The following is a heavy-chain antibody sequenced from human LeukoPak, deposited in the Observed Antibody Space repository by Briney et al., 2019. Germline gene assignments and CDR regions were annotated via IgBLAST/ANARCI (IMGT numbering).Heavy chain of an antibody. CDR2: TYYRCKWYN. D-gene: IGHD2-15*01. CDR3: ARSIGDVDY. J-gene: IGHJ4*02. V-gene: IGHV6-1*01. Sequence: SQTLSLTCAISGDSFSSNSAAWNWITQSPSRGLEWLGRTYYRCKWYNNYAVSVKNRISINTDTSKNKYSLQLNSVTPEDTAVYYCARSIGDVDYWGRGTLVTVSS. CDR1: GDSFSSNSAA.